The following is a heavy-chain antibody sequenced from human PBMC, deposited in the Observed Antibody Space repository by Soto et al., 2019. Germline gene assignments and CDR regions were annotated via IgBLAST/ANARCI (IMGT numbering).Heavy chain of an antibody. CDR2: IYSGGDT. Sequence: GGSLRVSCAVSGFSVSANYMSWVRQAPGKGLEWVSIIYSGGDTHYADSVKDRFTISRDNSKNTMYLQMNSLEAEDTAVYYCARTSYAYFGGACHNRDALDFWGPGTLVIVSS. D-gene: IGHD2-21*02. CDR1: GFSVSANY. V-gene: IGHV3-66*01. J-gene: IGHJ3*01. CDR3: ARTSYAYFGGACHNRDALDF.